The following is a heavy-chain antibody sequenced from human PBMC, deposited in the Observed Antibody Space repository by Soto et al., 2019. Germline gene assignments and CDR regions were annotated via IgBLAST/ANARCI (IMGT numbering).Heavy chain of an antibody. CDR3: ARLSGPGIAARGGFDY. CDR2: IYYSGST. J-gene: IGHJ4*02. D-gene: IGHD6-6*01. CDR1: GGSISSSSYY. Sequence: SETLSLTCTVSGGSISSSSYYWGWIRQPPGKGLEWIGSIYYSGSTYYNPSLKSRVTISVDTSKNQFSLKLSSVTAADTAVYYCARLSGPGIAARGGFDYWGQGTLVTVPQ. V-gene: IGHV4-39*01.